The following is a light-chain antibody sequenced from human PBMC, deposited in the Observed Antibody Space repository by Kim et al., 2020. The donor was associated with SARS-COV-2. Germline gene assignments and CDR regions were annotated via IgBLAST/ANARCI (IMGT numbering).Light chain of an antibody. J-gene: IGLJ2*01. CDR1: NLGSKA. CDR2: TDN. V-gene: IGLV3-12*01. CDR3: QVWDSSCDHVV. Sequence: ATAQRARITCGGNNLGSKAVHWCQQKPGQDPVLVSYTDNNRPSGIPERFSGSNPGNTTTLTISRTEAGDEADYYCQVWDSSCDHVVFGGGTQLTVL.